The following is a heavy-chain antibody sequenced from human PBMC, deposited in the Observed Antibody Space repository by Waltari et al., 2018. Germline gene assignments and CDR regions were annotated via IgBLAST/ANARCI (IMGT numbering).Heavy chain of an antibody. J-gene: IGHJ4*02. CDR3: ARVALSRLSGYDPPYY. V-gene: IGHV4-39*07. Sequence: QLQLQESGPGLVKPSETLSLTCTVSGGSISSSSYYWGWIRQPPGKGLEWIGSIYYSGSTYYNPSRKSRVTISVDTSKNQFSLKLSSVTAADTAVYYCARVALSRLSGYDPPYYWGQGTLVTVSS. CDR2: IYYSGST. D-gene: IGHD5-12*01. CDR1: GGSISSSSYY.